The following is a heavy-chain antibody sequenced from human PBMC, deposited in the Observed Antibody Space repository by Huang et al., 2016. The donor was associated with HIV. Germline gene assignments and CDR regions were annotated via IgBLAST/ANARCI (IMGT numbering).Heavy chain of an antibody. D-gene: IGHD3-22*01. V-gene: IGHV1-18*04. CDR1: DYTFTSYG. J-gene: IGHJ4*02. Sequence: QVQLVQSGGAVKKPGASVKVSCKASDYTFTSYGISWVRQATGQGLEWMGWISTNKGDTNYAQKFQGRVTRTTDTSTSTAYMELRSLRSDDTAVYYCGGSSGYWSFDYWGQGTLVTVSS. CDR2: ISTNKGDT. CDR3: GGSSGYWSFDY.